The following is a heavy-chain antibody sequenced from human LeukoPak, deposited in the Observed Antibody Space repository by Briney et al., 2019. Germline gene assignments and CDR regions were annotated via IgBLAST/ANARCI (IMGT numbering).Heavy chain of an antibody. V-gene: IGHV4-61*01. D-gene: IGHD1-26*01. CDR1: GGSISSGSYY. CDR2: IYYSGST. CDR3: VKDNGRWFDP. J-gene: IGHJ5*02. Sequence: PSETLSLTCTVSGGSISSGSYYWRWLRQPPGRGLEWIGYIYYSGSTNYNPSLKSRVTISIDPSKNQFSLKLSSVTAADTAIYYCVKDNGRWFDPWGQGTLVIVSS.